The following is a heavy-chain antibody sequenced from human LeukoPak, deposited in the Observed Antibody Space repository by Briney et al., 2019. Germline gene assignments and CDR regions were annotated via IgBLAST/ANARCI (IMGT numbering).Heavy chain of an antibody. J-gene: IGHJ4*02. CDR1: GFNFGGFA. Sequence: GESLKISCTASGFNFGGFAMAWVRQAPGRGLDWVSGVYAAGTPAKYPDSVKGRFTVSRDNPKNTLYLQMNNLRVEDTAVYYCAKDLTFGDGRWEFDVWGQGTLVTVSS. D-gene: IGHD3-16*01. V-gene: IGHV3-23*03. CDR3: AKDLTFGDGRWEFDV. CDR2: VYAAGTPA.